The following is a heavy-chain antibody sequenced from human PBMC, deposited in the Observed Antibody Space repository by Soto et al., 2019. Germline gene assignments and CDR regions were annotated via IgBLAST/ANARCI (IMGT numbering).Heavy chain of an antibody. Sequence: SVKVSCKASGFTFTSSAVQWVRQARGQRLEWIGWIVVGSGNTNYAQKFQERVTITRDMSTSTAYIELSSLRSEDTAVYYCAAIYSGSYFGAFDIWGQGTMVTVSS. CDR3: AAIYSGSYFGAFDI. CDR2: IVVGSGNT. D-gene: IGHD1-26*01. CDR1: GFTFTSSA. V-gene: IGHV1-58*01. J-gene: IGHJ3*02.